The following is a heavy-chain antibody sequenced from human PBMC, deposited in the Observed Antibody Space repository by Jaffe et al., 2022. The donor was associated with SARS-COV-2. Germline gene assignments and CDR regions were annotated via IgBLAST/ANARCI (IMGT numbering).Heavy chain of an antibody. J-gene: IGHJ4*02. D-gene: IGHD6-13*01. CDR2: IYYSGST. Sequence: QVQLQESGPGLVKPSETLSLTCTVSGGSISSYYWSWIRQPPGKGLEWIGYIYYSGSTNYNPSLKSRVTISVDTSKNQFSLKLSSVTAADTAVYYCARHEKQQPIDYWGQGTLVTVSS. V-gene: IGHV4-59*08. CDR1: GGSISSYY. CDR3: ARHEKQQPIDY.